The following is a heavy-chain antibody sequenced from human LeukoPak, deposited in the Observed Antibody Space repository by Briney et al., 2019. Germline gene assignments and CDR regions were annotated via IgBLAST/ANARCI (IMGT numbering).Heavy chain of an antibody. CDR3: AREGRGMVRGVIIENDAFDI. J-gene: IGHJ3*02. Sequence: SETLSLTCTVSGGSISSYYWSWIRQPPGKGLEWIGYIYYSGSTNYNPSLKSRVTISVDTSKNQFSLKLSSVTAADTAVYYCAREGRGMVRGVIIENDAFDIWGQGTTVTISS. V-gene: IGHV4-59*01. CDR1: GGSISSYY. D-gene: IGHD3-10*01. CDR2: IYYSGST.